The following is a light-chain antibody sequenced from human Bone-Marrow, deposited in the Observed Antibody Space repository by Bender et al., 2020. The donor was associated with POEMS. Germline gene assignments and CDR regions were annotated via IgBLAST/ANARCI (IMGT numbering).Light chain of an antibody. CDR2: DDA. CDR1: NIGDKN. Sequence: SYELTQPLSVSVALGQTARVTCGGDNIGDKNVHWYQQKSGQAPVLVIYDDADRPSGIPERFSAYSSGNTATLTISRVEVGDEADYYCQVWESSTNHVVFGGGTELTVL. CDR3: QVWESSTNHVV. V-gene: IGLV3-21*01. J-gene: IGLJ3*02.